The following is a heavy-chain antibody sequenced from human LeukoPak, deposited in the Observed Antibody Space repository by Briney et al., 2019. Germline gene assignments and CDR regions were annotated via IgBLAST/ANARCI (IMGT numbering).Heavy chain of an antibody. J-gene: IGHJ6*03. V-gene: IGHV4-4*07. CDR2: IYTSGST. CDR1: GGSISSYY. CDR3: ARVLDYYHSSGSKVIYMDV. D-gene: IGHD3-22*01. Sequence: SETLSLTCTVSGGSISSYYWSWIRQPAGKGLEWIGRIYTSGSTNYNPSLKSRVTMSVDTSKNQFSLKLSSVTAADTAVYYCARVLDYYHSSGSKVIYMDVWGKGTTVTVSS.